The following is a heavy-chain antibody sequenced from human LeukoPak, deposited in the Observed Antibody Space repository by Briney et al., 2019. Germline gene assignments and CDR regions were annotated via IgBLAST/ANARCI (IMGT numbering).Heavy chain of an antibody. V-gene: IGHV1-2*02. CDR1: GYTFTAYY. J-gene: IGHJ5*02. CDR2: INPNSGGT. Sequence: GASVKVSCTASGYTFTAYYMHWVRQAPGQGREWMGWINPNSGGTNYAQKFQGRVTMTRDTSISTAYMELSRLRSDDTAVYYCASSYCSGGSCYWFDPWGQGTLVTVSS. CDR3: ASSYCSGGSCYWFDP. D-gene: IGHD2-15*01.